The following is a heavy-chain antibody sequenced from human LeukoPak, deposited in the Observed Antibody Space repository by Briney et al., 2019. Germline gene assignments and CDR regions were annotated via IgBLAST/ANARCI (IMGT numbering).Heavy chain of an antibody. V-gene: IGHV1-69*05. CDR3: ARDSAPAAIRFDY. CDR1: GGTFSSYA. D-gene: IGHD2-2*01. CDR2: IIPIFGTA. Sequence: ASVKVSCKASGGTFSSYAISWVRQAPGQGLEWMGGIIPIFGTANYAQKFQGRVTMTTDTSTSTAYMELRSLRSDDTAVYYCARDSAPAAIRFDYWGQGTLVTVSS. J-gene: IGHJ4*02.